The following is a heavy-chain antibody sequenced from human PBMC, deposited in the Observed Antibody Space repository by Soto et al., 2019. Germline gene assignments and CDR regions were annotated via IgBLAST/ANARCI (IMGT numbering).Heavy chain of an antibody. V-gene: IGHV1-69*13. J-gene: IGHJ3*02. D-gene: IGHD3-22*01. CDR2: IIPIFGTA. Sequence: EASVKVSCKASGGTFSSYAISWVRQAPGQGLEWMGGIIPIFGTANYAQKFQGRVTITADESTSTAYMELSSLRSEDTAVYYCARLRPDYYDSSGYFPPRDAFDIWGQGTMVTVSS. CDR1: GGTFSSYA. CDR3: ARLRPDYYDSSGYFPPRDAFDI.